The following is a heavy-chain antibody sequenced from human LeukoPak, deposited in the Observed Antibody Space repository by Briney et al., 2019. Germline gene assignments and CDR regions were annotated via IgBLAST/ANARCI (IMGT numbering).Heavy chain of an antibody. J-gene: IGHJ4*02. Sequence: GGSLRLSCAASGFTFSSYSMNWVRQAPGKGLEWVSYISSSSSTIYYADSVKGRFTISRDNAKNTLYLQMNSLRAEDTAAYYCAKDVNVWGSYYLDYWGQGTLVTVSS. CDR3: AKDVNVWGSYYLDY. CDR1: GFTFSSYS. CDR2: ISSSSSTI. V-gene: IGHV3-48*01. D-gene: IGHD3-16*01.